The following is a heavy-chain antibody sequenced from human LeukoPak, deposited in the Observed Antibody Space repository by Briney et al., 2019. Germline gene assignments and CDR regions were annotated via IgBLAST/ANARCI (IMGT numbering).Heavy chain of an antibody. CDR2: ISSSSSYI. D-gene: IGHD3-10*01. Sequence: PGGSLRLSCAASGFTFSSYSMNWVRQAPGKGLEWVSSISSSSSYIYYADSVKGRFTISRDNAKNSLYLQMNSLRVEDTAFYYCAKDTGFYGAGRDSYYFDHWGQGTLVTVSS. V-gene: IGHV3-21*04. J-gene: IGHJ4*02. CDR3: AKDTGFYGAGRDSYYFDH. CDR1: GFTFSSYS.